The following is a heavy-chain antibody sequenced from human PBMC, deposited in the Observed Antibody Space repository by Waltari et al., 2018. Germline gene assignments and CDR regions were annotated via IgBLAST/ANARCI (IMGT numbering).Heavy chain of an antibody. D-gene: IGHD3-3*01. J-gene: IGHJ6*02. CDR3: ARARFRANYYGMDV. CDR1: GGSISSHY. Sequence: QVQLQESGPGLVKPSETLSLTCTVSGGSISSHYWSWIRPPPGKGLEWIGYIYYSGSTNYNPSLKSRVTISVDTSKNQFSLKLSSVTAADTAVYYCARARFRANYYGMDVWGQGTTVTVSS. V-gene: IGHV4-59*11. CDR2: IYYSGST.